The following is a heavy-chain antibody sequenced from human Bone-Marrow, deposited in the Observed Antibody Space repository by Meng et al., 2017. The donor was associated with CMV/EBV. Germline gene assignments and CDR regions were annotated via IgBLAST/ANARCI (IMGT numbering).Heavy chain of an antibody. V-gene: IGHV3-23*01. CDR3: AAKLHGDYAFEY. CDR1: GFTFTTYA. J-gene: IGHJ4*02. CDR2: IGSGGTA. Sequence: GGSLRLSCAASGFTFTTYAMSWVRQAPGKGLEWVSVIGSGGTAYHEDSVKGRFTISRDNSKKTVYLQMNSLGAEDTAVYYCAAKLHGDYAFEYWGQGSLVTVSS. D-gene: IGHD4-17*01.